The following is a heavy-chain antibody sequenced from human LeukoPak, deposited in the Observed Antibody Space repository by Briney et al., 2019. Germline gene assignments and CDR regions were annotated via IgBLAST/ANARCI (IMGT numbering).Heavy chain of an antibody. J-gene: IGHJ4*02. CDR2: IYYSGST. CDR1: GGSISSYY. Sequence: PSETLSLTCTVSGGSISSYYWSWIRQPPGKGLEWIGYIYYSGSTNYNPSLKSRVTISVDTSKNQFSLKLSSVTAADTAVYYCARLGRGKNSNWGQGTLVTVSS. V-gene: IGHV4-59*08. CDR3: ARLGRGKNSN. D-gene: IGHD3-10*01.